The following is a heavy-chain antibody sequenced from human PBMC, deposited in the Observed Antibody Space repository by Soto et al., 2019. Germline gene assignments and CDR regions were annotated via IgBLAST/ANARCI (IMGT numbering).Heavy chain of an antibody. CDR3: SRATAVAGTDRWYFDL. J-gene: IGHJ2*01. CDR2: INSDGSTT. CDR1: GLTFTSYW. V-gene: IGHV3-74*01. D-gene: IGHD6-19*01. Sequence: EVQLVESGGGLVQPGGSLRLSCAASGLTFTSYWMHWVRQAPGKGLVWVSCINSDGSTTNYADSVKGRFTISRDNAENTLYLQMNSLRAEDTAVYYCSRATAVAGTDRWYFDLWGRGTLVTVSS.